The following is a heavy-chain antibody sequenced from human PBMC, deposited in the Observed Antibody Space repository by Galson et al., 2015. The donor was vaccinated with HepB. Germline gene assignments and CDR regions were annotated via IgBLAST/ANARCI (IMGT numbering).Heavy chain of an antibody. CDR3: ARDGGGVAPVN. J-gene: IGHJ4*02. Sequence: SLRLSCAASGFTFSSFEMHWVRQAPGKGREWVSYLSSSGSTIYFPYSVKGRFTISRDNAKNSLYLQMNSLRAEDTAVYYCARDGGGVAPVNWGQGTLVTVSS. CDR1: GFTFSSFE. V-gene: IGHV3-48*03. CDR2: LSSSGSTI. D-gene: IGHD3-16*01.